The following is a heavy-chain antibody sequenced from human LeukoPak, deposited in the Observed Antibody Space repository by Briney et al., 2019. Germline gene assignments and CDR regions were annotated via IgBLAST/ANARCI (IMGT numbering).Heavy chain of an antibody. CDR1: GFSFSSYG. J-gene: IGHJ4*02. D-gene: IGHD6-19*01. CDR2: TRYDGSNK. V-gene: IGHV3-30*02. Sequence: GGSLRLSCAASGFSFSSYGMHWVRQAPGKGLEWVAFTRYDGSNKYYADSVKGRFTISRDNSKNTLYLQMNSLRDEDTAVYYCARAQWLDSFDYWGQGTLVTVSS. CDR3: ARAQWLDSFDY.